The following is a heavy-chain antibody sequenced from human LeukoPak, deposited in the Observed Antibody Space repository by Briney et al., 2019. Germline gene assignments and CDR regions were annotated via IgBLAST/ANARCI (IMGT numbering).Heavy chain of an antibody. CDR2: IYYSGST. D-gene: IGHD1-26*01. V-gene: IGHV4-39*01. J-gene: IGHJ3*02. CDR3: ARRVVGATIDAFDI. CDR1: GGSISNTSYY. Sequence: PSETLSLTCTVSGGSISNTSYYWGWIRQPPGKGLEWIGSIYYSGSTYYDPSLKSRVTIFVDTSKNQFSLKLSSVTGANTAVYYCARRVVGATIDAFDIWGQGTMVTVSS.